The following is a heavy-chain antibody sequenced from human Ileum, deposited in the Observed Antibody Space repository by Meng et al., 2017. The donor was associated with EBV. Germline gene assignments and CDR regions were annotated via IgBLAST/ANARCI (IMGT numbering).Heavy chain of an antibody. J-gene: IGHJ4*02. CDR3: AREGGTGYSSGVPGDY. D-gene: IGHD5-18*01. CDR1: EYTFTIYY. V-gene: IGHV7-4-1*02. Sequence: HVQLCQSVCELGIPWASMKVCCKASEYTFTIYYRNWLRQDHGQGLEWMVWINTNTGNATYAQGFTGWFFFSLDTSVTTSDLQISSIKTEDTYVYYGAREGGTGYSSGVPGDYWGQGTLVTVSS. CDR2: INTNTGNA.